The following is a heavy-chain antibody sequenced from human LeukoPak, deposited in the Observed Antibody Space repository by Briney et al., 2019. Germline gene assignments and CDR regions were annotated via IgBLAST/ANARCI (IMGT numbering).Heavy chain of an antibody. CDR2: MSYDGSNI. Sequence: GGSLRLSCAASGFSFSRYGVHWVRQAPGKGLEWVAVMSYDGSNIYYGDSVKGRFTISRDNSKNTLYLQMNSLRAEDTAVYYCADSGSFYDAFDIWGQGTMVTVSS. V-gene: IGHV3-30*03. CDR3: ADSGSFYDAFDI. CDR1: GFSFSRYG. J-gene: IGHJ3*02. D-gene: IGHD1-26*01.